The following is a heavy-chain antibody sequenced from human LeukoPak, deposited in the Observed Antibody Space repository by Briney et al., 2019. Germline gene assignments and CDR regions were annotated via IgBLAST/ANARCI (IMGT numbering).Heavy chain of an antibody. CDR1: GFTISSNY. CDR2: IYSAVST. V-gene: IGHV3-66*01. CDR3: ARYRCKTTSGCEDTDAFDT. D-gene: IGHD2/OR15-2a*01. Sequence: GGSLRLSCVASGFTISSNYMSWVRQAPGKGLQWVSIIYSAVSTYYADSAKGRFTISRDNSKNTLYLQINSLRVEDTAVYYCARYRCKTTSGCEDTDAFDTWGQGTMVIVSS. J-gene: IGHJ3*02.